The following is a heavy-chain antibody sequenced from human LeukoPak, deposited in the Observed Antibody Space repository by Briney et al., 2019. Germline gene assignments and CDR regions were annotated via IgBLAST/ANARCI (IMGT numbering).Heavy chain of an antibody. V-gene: IGHV3-7*03. CDR1: GFTFSSYW. CDR3: ASNTAYCSGGSCYPLPGNY. J-gene: IGHJ4*02. Sequence: PGGSLRLSCAASGFTFSSYWMSWVRQAPGKGLEWVANIKQDGSEKYYVDSVKGRFTISRDNAKNSLYLQMNSLRAEDTALYYCASNTAYCSGGSCYPLPGNYWGRGTLVTVSS. CDR2: IKQDGSEK. D-gene: IGHD2-15*01.